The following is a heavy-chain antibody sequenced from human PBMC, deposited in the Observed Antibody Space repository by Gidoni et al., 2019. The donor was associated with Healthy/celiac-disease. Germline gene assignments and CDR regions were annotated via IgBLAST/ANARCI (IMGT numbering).Heavy chain of an antibody. V-gene: IGHV1-69*01. CDR2: IIPIFGTA. D-gene: IGHD2-2*01. Sequence: QVQLVQSGAEVKKPGSSVKVSCKASGGTFSSYAISWVRQAPGQGLEWMGGIIPIFGTANYAQKFQGRVTITADESTSTAYMELSSLRSEDTAVYYCATQYCSSTSCHEKPYYYYGMDVWGQGTTVTVSS. CDR1: GGTFSSYA. J-gene: IGHJ6*02. CDR3: ATQYCSSTSCHEKPYYYYGMDV.